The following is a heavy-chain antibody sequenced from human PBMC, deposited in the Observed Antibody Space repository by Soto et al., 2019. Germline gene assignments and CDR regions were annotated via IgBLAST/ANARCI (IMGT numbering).Heavy chain of an antibody. Sequence: ASVKVSCKASGYTFTSYGISWVRQAPGQGLEWMGWISAYNGNTNYAQKLQGRVTMTTDTSTSTAYMELGSLRSDDTAVYYCARALRNYYYYYYMDVWGKGTTVTVSS. J-gene: IGHJ6*03. CDR3: ARALRNYYYYYYMDV. CDR2: ISAYNGNT. CDR1: GYTFTSYG. V-gene: IGHV1-18*01.